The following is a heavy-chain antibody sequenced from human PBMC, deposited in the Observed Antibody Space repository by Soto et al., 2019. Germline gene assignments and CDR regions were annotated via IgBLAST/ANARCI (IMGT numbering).Heavy chain of an antibody. V-gene: IGHV1-69*08. CDR2: IIPILGIA. D-gene: IGHD6-13*01. CDR1: GGTFSSYT. Sequence: QVQLVQSGAEVKKPGSSVKVSCKASGGTFSSYTISWVRQAPGQGLEWMGRIIPILGIANYAQKFQGRVTITAGKSTSTAYMELSSLRSEDTAVYYCARDLGAAASFDYWGQGTLVTVSS. CDR3: ARDLGAAASFDY. J-gene: IGHJ4*02.